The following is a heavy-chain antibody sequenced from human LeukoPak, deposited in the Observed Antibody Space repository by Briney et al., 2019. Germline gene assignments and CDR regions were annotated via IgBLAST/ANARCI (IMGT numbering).Heavy chain of an antibody. D-gene: IGHD1-1*01. V-gene: IGHV3-23*01. Sequence: GGSLRLSCTASGFSFSTFGMTWVRHTPEKGLEWVSTINLNGRNTHYADSVRGRFTISRDNSRNTVFLQMDNLGAEDTAVYYCVIDAPYWSDARTDPWRQGTRVTVST. CDR3: VIDAPYWSDARTDP. J-gene: IGHJ5*02. CDR2: INLNGRNT. CDR1: GFSFSTFG.